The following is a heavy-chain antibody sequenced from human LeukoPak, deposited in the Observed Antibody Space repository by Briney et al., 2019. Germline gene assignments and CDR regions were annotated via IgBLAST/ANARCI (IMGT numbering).Heavy chain of an antibody. D-gene: IGHD6-13*01. Sequence: SETLSLTCTVSGGSISSGSYYWSWIRQPAGKGLEWIGRIYTSGSTNYNPSLKSRVTISVDTSKNQFSLKLSSVTAADTAVYYCARGGSYSSSWFYYYYYYMDVWGKGTTVTVSS. CDR1: GGSISSGSYY. CDR3: ARGGSYSSSWFYYYYYYMDV. CDR2: IYTSGST. J-gene: IGHJ6*03. V-gene: IGHV4-61*02.